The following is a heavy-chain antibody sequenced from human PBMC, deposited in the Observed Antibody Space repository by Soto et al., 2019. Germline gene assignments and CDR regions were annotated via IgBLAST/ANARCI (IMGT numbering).Heavy chain of an antibody. CDR3: ATSRGSGRLDN. D-gene: IGHD3-10*01. Sequence: QVQLQESGPGLVKPSGTLSLTRAVSGASISSSNWWTLVRQPPGKGLEWIGEIYHSGSTNYNPSLLSRVTISLDKSKNHFSLRLISVTAADTAVYYCATSRGSGRLDNWGQGTLVTVSS. J-gene: IGHJ4*02. CDR1: GASISSSNW. CDR2: IYHSGST. V-gene: IGHV4-4*02.